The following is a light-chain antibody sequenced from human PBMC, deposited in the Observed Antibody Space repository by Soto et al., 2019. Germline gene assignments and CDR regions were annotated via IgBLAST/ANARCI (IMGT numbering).Light chain of an antibody. CDR2: AAS. V-gene: IGKV1-5*01. J-gene: IGKJ1*01. CDR3: QHYKAFSPWT. CDR1: QSIAYW. Sequence: DIQMTQSPSRLSASVGDRVTITCRASQSIAYWLAWYQQKPGKAPNLLIYAASTLETGVPSRFSGSGYGTEFTLTIASLQPDDSATYYCQHYKAFSPWTFGQGTKVDIK.